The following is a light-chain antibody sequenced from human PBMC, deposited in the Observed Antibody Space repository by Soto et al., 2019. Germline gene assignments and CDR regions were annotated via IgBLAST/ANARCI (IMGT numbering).Light chain of an antibody. Sequence: NFMLTQPHSVSESPGKTVTISCTRSSGSIASGYVQWYQQRPGSAPTTVIYEDNQRPSGVPDRFSGSIDGSSNSASLTISGLKTEDEADYYCQSYHSSTPYVFGTGTQLTVL. J-gene: IGLJ1*01. CDR1: SGSIASGY. CDR2: EDN. V-gene: IGLV6-57*03. CDR3: QSYHSSTPYV.